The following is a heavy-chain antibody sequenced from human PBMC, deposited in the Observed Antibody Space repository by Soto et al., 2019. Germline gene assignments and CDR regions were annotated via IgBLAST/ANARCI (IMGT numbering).Heavy chain of an antibody. V-gene: IGHV2-5*02. CDR2: IYWDDDK. Sequence: QITLNESGPTPVKPRQTLTLTCTFSGFSLTTSGVGVGWIRQSPGKAPEWLALIYWDDDKRYSPSLKSRLTTTKDTSMNPLVLTMADLDPADTATYSCAHRVLPTVFGLVTTTAIYFDFWGQGTPVAASS. CDR3: AHRVLPTVFGLVTTTAIYFDF. CDR1: GFSLTTSGVG. J-gene: IGHJ4*02. D-gene: IGHD3-3*01.